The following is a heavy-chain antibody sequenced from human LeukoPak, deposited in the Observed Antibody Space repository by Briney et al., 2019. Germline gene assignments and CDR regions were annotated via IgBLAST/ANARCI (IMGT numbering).Heavy chain of an antibody. CDR3: ARVRRVGATPTYNWFDP. V-gene: IGHV4-59*01. J-gene: IGHJ5*02. Sequence: SETLSLTCTVSGGSISSYYRSWIRQPPGKGLEWIGYIYYSGSTNYNPSLKSRVTISVDTSKNQFSLKLSSVTAADTAVYYCARVRRVGATPTYNWFDPWGQGTLVTVSS. CDR1: GGSISSYY. CDR2: IYYSGST. D-gene: IGHD1-26*01.